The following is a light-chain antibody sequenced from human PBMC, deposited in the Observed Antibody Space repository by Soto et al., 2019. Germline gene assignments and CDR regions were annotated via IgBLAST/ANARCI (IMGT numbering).Light chain of an antibody. Sequence: QSVLTQPPSVSAAPGQKVTISCSGSSSNIGNNYVSWYQQLPGTAPKLLIYDNNKRPSGIPDRFSGSKSGTSATLGITGLRTGDEADDYCGTWDSSLSAEVFGTGTKSPS. V-gene: IGLV1-51*01. CDR1: SSNIGNNY. J-gene: IGLJ1*01. CDR2: DNN. CDR3: GTWDSSLSAEV.